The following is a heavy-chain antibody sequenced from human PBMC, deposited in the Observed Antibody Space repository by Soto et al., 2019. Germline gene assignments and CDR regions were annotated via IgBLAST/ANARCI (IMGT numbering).Heavy chain of an antibody. V-gene: IGHV1-24*01. CDR1: GYTLAELS. CDR2: FDPEDGET. D-gene: IGHD6-13*01. Sequence: ASVKVSCKVSGYTLAELSMHWVRQAPGKGLEWMGGFDPEDGETIYAQKFQGRVTMTEDTSTDTAYMELSSLRSEDTAVYYCATDSRAGTLGFGAFDIWGQGTMVT. J-gene: IGHJ3*02. CDR3: ATDSRAGTLGFGAFDI.